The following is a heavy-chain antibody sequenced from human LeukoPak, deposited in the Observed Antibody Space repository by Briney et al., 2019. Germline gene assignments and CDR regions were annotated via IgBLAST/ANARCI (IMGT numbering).Heavy chain of an antibody. Sequence: SETLSLTCAVYGGSFSGYYWSWIRQPPGKGLEWIGEINHSGSTNYNPSLKSRVTISVDTSKNQFSLKLSPVTAADTAVYYCARGPRDYGVDYWGQGTLVTVSS. V-gene: IGHV4-34*01. CDR2: INHSGST. J-gene: IGHJ4*02. CDR3: ARGPRDYGVDY. CDR1: GGSFSGYY. D-gene: IGHD4-17*01.